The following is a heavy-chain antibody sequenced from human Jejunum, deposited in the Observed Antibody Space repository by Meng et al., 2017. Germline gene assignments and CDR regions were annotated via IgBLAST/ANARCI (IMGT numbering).Heavy chain of an antibody. Sequence: WGSLRLSCTVSNGSMTDYYWSWVRQTPGKGLEWIGYIYSSGSTKYNPSPKSRVTISVDTSKNQFSLKLDSVTAADTAVYYCARARSLTIWGQGTLVTVSS. V-gene: IGHV4-59*01. CDR1: NGSMTDYY. D-gene: IGHD2-2*01. CDR2: IYSSGST. J-gene: IGHJ4*02. CDR3: ARARSLTI.